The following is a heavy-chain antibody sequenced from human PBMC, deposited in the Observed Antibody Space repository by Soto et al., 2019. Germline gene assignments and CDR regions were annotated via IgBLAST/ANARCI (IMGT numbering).Heavy chain of an antibody. V-gene: IGHV3-23*01. CDR1: GFSFSSIA. J-gene: IGHJ6*02. CDR2: ISGSADST. Sequence: EMQLLESGGGFIHPGGSLRLSCAASGFSFSSIAMNWVRQAPGKGLEWVSIISGSADSTFYADSVKGRFTISRDNSKSTLYLQINSLRAEDTAVYYCAKTRGAMIYAISVYGMDVWGQGTTVTVSS. CDR3: AKTRGAMIYAISVYGMDV. D-gene: IGHD2-8*01.